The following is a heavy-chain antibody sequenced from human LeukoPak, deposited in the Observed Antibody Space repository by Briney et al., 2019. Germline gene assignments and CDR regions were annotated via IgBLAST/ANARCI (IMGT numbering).Heavy chain of an antibody. CDR2: ISYDGSKK. D-gene: IGHD2-21*02. CDR1: GFTFSSYG. Sequence: PGGSLRLSCAASGFTFSSYGMHWVRQAPGKGLEWVAVISYDGSKKYYSGSVKGRFTIPRDTSKNTLYLQMNSLRAEDTAVYYCAKDRRSVVVTAIDYWGQGTLVTVSS. CDR3: AKDRRSVVVTAIDY. J-gene: IGHJ4*02. V-gene: IGHV3-30*18.